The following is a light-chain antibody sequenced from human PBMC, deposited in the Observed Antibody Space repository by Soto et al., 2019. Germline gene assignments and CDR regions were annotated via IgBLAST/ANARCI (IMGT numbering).Light chain of an antibody. CDR2: SNN. Sequence: QSVLTQPPSASGTPGQRVTISCSGSNSNIESNTVNWYQQLPGTAPKLLIYSNNQRPSGVPDRFSGSKSGTSASLASSGRQSDDEADYYCAAWDDSLNGHVVFGGGTKLTVL. CDR3: AAWDDSLNGHVV. CDR1: NSNIESNT. J-gene: IGLJ2*01. V-gene: IGLV1-44*01.